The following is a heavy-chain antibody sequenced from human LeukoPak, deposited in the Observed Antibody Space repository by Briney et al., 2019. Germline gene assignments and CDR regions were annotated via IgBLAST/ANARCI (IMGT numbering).Heavy chain of an antibody. D-gene: IGHD3-9*01. V-gene: IGHV2-5*01. CDR1: GFSLSTRGVG. Sequence: KRSGPTLVNPTQTLTLTCTFSGFSLSTRGVGVGWIRQPPGKAPEWLALIYWNNDNRYSPSLKSRLTITKDTSKNQVVLTMTNMDPVDTATYYCASSRYGILTGHYNFDYWGQGTLVTVSS. J-gene: IGHJ4*02. CDR2: IYWNNDN. CDR3: ASSRYGILTGHYNFDY.